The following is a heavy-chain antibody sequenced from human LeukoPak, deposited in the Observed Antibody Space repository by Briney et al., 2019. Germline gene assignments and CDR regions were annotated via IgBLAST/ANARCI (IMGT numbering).Heavy chain of an antibody. D-gene: IGHD3-3*01. CDR2: IKQDGSEK. CDR3: ARCDFWSGYSRGGPFDY. Sequence: GGSLRLSCAASEFNSRSGWMTWVRRAPGRGLEWVANIKQDGSEKYYVDSVKGRFTISRDNAKKSLHLQMNRLRAEDTAVYYCARCDFWSGYSRGGPFDYWGQGIMVTVSS. J-gene: IGHJ4*02. CDR1: EFNSRSGW. V-gene: IGHV3-7*01.